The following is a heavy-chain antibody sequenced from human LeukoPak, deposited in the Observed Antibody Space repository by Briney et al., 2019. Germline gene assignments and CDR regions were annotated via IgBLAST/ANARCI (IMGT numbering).Heavy chain of an antibody. CDR1: GFTFSDYY. CDR3: ARDSKALGDAFDI. CDR2: ISSSGSTI. Sequence: GGSLRLSCAASGFTFSDYYMSWIRQAPGKGLEWVSYISSSGSTIYYADSLKGRFTISRDNAKNSLYLQMNSLRAEDTAVYYCARDSKALGDAFDIWGQGTMVTVSS. J-gene: IGHJ3*02. V-gene: IGHV3-11*04.